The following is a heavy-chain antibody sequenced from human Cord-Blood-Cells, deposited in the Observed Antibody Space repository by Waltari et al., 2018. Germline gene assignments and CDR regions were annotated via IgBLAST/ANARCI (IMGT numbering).Heavy chain of an antibody. CDR2: INAGNGNT. J-gene: IGHJ4*02. CDR3: ASEVAAAGTGDY. V-gene: IGHV1-3*01. D-gene: IGHD6-13*01. Sequence: QVQLVQSGAEVKKPGASVKVSCKASGYTFTRYAMHWFRLAPGQRLEWMGWINAGNGNTKYSQKFQGRVTITRDTSASTAYMELSSLRSEDTAVYYCASEVAAAGTGDYWGQGTLVTVSS. CDR1: GYTFTRYA.